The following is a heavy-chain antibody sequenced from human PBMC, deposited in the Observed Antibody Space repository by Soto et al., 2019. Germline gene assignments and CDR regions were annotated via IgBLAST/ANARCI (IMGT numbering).Heavy chain of an antibody. D-gene: IGHD1-26*01. CDR2: IIPIFGTA. CDR3: ASRKIVGATRDYYYGMDV. J-gene: IGHJ6*02. V-gene: IGHV1-69*13. Sequence: GASVKVSCKASGGTFSSYAISWVRQAPGQGLEWMGGIIPIFGTANYAQKFQGRVTITADESTSTAYMELSSLRSEDTAVFYCASRKIVGATRDYYYGMDVWGQGTTVTVSS. CDR1: GGTFSSYA.